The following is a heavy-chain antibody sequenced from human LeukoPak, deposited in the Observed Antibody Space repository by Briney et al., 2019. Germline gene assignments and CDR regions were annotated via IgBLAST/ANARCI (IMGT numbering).Heavy chain of an antibody. Sequence: GESLKISCQGSGYTFHSYWIAWVRQMPGKGLEWMGIIYPGDSDTRYSPSFQGQVTISADKSIRTAYLQWSSLKASDTAMYYCAMGRYYFDYWGQGTLVTVSS. CDR1: GYTFHSYW. CDR2: IYPGDSDT. V-gene: IGHV5-51*01. CDR3: AMGRYYFDY. J-gene: IGHJ4*02.